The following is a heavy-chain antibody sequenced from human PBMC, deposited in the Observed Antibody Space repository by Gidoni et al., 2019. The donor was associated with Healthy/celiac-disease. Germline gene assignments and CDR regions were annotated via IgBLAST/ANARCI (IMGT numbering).Heavy chain of an antibody. Sequence: QVQLQESGPGLVKHSETLSLTCTVSGYSISSGYYWVWNRQPPGKGLEWIGSIYHSGRTYYNPSLKSRVTISVDTSKNQFSLKLSSVTAADTAVYYCARGAPKIRKAFDIWGQGTMVTVSS. J-gene: IGHJ3*02. CDR2: IYHSGRT. CDR3: ARGAPKIRKAFDI. CDR1: GYSISSGYY. V-gene: IGHV4-38-2*02.